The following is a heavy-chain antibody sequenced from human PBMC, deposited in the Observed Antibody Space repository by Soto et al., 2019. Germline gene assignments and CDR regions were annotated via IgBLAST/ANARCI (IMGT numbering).Heavy chain of an antibody. CDR1: GYSFTNYW. CDR2: IYPGDSRT. D-gene: IGHD2-21*02. J-gene: IGHJ5*02. CDR3: ARDVDSGGNSELFAP. Sequence: EVQLVQSGTEVKKPGESLKISCKDSGYSFTNYWIAWVRQMPGKGLEWMGIIYPGDSRTVYSPSFQGQVTISVDKSINTACLQWSSLKASDTAMYYCARDVDSGGNSELFAPWGQGTLVIVSS. V-gene: IGHV5-51*03.